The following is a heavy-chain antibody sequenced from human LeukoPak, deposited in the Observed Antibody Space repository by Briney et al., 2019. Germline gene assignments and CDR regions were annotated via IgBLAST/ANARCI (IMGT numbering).Heavy chain of an antibody. CDR3: ARNASGTGYTA. J-gene: IGHJ4*02. Sequence: GSVKVSCKASGYTFTNDDISWVRQTTGQGLEWIGKMNPNSGNTGYAQKFQGRVTMTRSTSVSTVHMELNSLTSEDTAVYFCARNASGTGYTAWGQGTLVTVSS. CDR1: GYTFTNDD. CDR2: MNPNSGNT. D-gene: IGHD3-9*01. V-gene: IGHV1-8*01.